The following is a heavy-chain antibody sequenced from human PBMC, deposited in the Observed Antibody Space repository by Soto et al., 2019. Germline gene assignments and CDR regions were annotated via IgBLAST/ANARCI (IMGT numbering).Heavy chain of an antibody. D-gene: IGHD3-22*01. V-gene: IGHV3-48*02. CDR2: ISSSSSTI. CDR1: GFTFSSYS. J-gene: IGHJ4*02. CDR3: ARDFTPYYYDSSGSFDY. Sequence: GGSLRLSCAASGFTFSSYSMNWVRQAPGKGLEWVSYISSSSSTIYYADSVKGRFTISRDNAKNSLYLQMNSLRDEDTAVYYCARDFTPYYYDSSGSFDYWGQGTLVTASS.